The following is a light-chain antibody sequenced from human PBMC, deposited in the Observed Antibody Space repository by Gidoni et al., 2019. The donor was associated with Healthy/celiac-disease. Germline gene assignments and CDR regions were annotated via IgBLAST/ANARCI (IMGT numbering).Light chain of an antibody. CDR2: LGS. CDR1: QSLLHSNGYNY. Sequence: DILITQYPLSLPVTPGEPASISCRSIQSLLHSNGYNYLDWYLQKTGQSPQLLIYLGSNRASGVPDRFSGSGSGTDFTLTISRVEAEDVGVYYCMQALQTPRTFGQGTRLEIK. J-gene: IGKJ5*01. V-gene: IGKV2-28*01. CDR3: MQALQTPRT.